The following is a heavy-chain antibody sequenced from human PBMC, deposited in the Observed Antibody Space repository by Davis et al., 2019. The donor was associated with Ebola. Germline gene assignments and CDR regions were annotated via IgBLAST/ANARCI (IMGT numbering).Heavy chain of an antibody. CDR3: ARDSGPGGYNGGYFEL. J-gene: IGHJ2*01. V-gene: IGHV3-33*01. CDR2: IWSDGSTQ. CDR1: GFAFSNFG. D-gene: IGHD3-22*01. Sequence: PGGSLRLSCAASGFAFSNFGMHWVRQAPGTGLEWIAVIWSDGSTQLYADSVKGRFTISRDNSKNTLYLQLSSLRVDDTTIYYCARDSGPGGYNGGYFELWGRGTLVTVSS.